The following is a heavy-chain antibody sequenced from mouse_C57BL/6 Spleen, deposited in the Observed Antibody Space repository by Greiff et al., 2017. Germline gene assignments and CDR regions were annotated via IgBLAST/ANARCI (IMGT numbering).Heavy chain of an antibody. V-gene: IGHV1-15*01. Sequence: QDQLQQSGAELVRPGASVTLSCKASGYTSTDYEMHWVKQTPVHGLEWIGAIDPETGGTAYNQKFKGKAILTADKTSSTAYMELRSLTSEDSAVYYCTRRLGGYFDYWGQGTTLTVSS. CDR3: TRRLGGYFDY. CDR2: IDPETGGT. CDR1: GYTSTDYE. J-gene: IGHJ2*01. D-gene: IGHD4-1*01.